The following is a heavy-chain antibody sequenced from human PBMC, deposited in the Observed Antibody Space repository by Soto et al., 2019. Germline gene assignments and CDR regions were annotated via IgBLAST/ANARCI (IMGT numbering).Heavy chain of an antibody. CDR3: ATLTKYDILTGFYPC. CDR1: GFTVNSNY. J-gene: IGHJ4*02. Sequence: EVQLVESGGGLVQPGGSLRLSCAASGFTVNSNYMSWVRQAPGKELEWVSVIYSDGSTYYADSVKGRFIISRDNSNNTLYFQMNSLRAEDTAVYYCATLTKYDILTGFYPCWGQGTLVTVSS. D-gene: IGHD3-9*01. V-gene: IGHV3-66*01. CDR2: IYSDGST.